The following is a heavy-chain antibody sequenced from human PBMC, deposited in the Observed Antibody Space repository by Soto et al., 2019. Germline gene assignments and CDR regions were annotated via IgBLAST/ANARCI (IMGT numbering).Heavy chain of an antibody. V-gene: IGHV1-18*01. J-gene: IGHJ3*02. CDR2: ISAYNGNT. D-gene: IGHD2-15*01. Sequence: QVQLVQSGAEVKKPGASVKVSCKASGYTFTSFGISWVRQAPGQGLEWMGWISAYNGNTNYAENLQGRVTMTTDTPTSIAYMELRSLRSDDTAVYYCARDHRGGTDPFDIWGQGTMVTVSS. CDR1: GYTFTSFG. CDR3: ARDHRGGTDPFDI.